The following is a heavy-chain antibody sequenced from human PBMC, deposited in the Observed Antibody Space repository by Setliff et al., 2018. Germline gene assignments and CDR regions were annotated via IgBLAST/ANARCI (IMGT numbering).Heavy chain of an antibody. CDR1: GYSISSGYY. D-gene: IGHD5-18*01. CDR3: ARGGGYSTNDY. J-gene: IGHJ4*02. V-gene: IGHV4-38-2*01. Sequence: PSETLSLTCAVSGYSISSGYYWGWIRQPPGKGLEWIGSIYYSGSTYYNPSLKSRVTISVDTSKNQFSLKLSSVTAADTAVYYCARGGGYSTNDYWGQGTLVTVSS. CDR2: IYYSGST.